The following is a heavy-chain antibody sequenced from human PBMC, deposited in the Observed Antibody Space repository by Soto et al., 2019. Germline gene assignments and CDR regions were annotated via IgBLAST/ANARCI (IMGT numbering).Heavy chain of an antibody. CDR2: VHQSGST. CDR3: AKHAENGPYCDS. J-gene: IGHJ4*02. Sequence: QVQLQESGPGLVKPSGTLSLTCAVSGGSISSSNWWSWVRQSPGKGLEWIGEVHQSGSTNYSPSLKSRVTISVDKSKNQFSLNLSSVTAADTAVYYCAKHAENGPYCDSWGQGSLVTVSS. CDR1: GGSISSSNW. D-gene: IGHD1-1*01. V-gene: IGHV4-4*02.